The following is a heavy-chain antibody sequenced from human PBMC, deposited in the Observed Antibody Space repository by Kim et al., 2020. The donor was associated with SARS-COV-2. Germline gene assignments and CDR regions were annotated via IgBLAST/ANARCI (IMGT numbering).Heavy chain of an antibody. CDR2: ISYDGSNK. CDR3: AKDLFLAVAGTEY. J-gene: IGHJ4*02. Sequence: GGSLRLSCAASGFTFSSYGMHWVRQAPGKGLEWVAVISYDGSNKYYADSVKGRFTISRDNSKNTLYLQMNSLRAEDTAVYYCAKDLFLAVAGTEYWGQGT. V-gene: IGHV3-30*18. D-gene: IGHD6-19*01. CDR1: GFTFSSYG.